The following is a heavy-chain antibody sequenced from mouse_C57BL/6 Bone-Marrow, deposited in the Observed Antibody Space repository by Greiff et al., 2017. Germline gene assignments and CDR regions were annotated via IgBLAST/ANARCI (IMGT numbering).Heavy chain of an antibody. CDR3: AAMYYYGSSYYYAMDY. V-gene: IGHV1-81*01. CDR1: GYTFTSYG. D-gene: IGHD1-1*01. J-gene: IGHJ4*01. CDR2: IYPRSGNT. Sequence: VQGVESGAELARPGASVKLSYKASGYTFTSYGISWVKQRTGQGLEWIGEIYPRSGNTYYNEKFKGKATLTAEQSPSTAYMELRSLTSEDSAVYFCAAMYYYGSSYYYAMDYWGQGTSVTVSS.